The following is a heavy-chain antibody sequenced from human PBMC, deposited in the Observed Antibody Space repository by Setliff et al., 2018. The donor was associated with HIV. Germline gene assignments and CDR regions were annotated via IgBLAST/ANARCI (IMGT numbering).Heavy chain of an antibody. CDR2: IYYSGTT. J-gene: IGHJ4*02. V-gene: IGHV4-59*08. CDR1: SGSIRSHY. D-gene: IGHD6-13*01. CDR3: ARRYSSSWYFDY. Sequence: SETLSLTCSVSSGSIRSHYWSWIRQPPGKGLEWIGYIYYSGTTNYNPSLKSRVTISVDTSKSQFSLKLTSASAADTAVYYCARRYSSSWYFDYWGRGTLVTVSS.